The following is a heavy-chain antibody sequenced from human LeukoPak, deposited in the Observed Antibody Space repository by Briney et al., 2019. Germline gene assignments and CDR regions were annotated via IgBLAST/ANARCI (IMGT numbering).Heavy chain of an antibody. J-gene: IGHJ4*02. CDR1: GFTFSSYA. D-gene: IGHD3-22*01. Sequence: PGGSLRLSCAASGFTFSSYAMHWVRQAPGKGLEWVAFIRYDGSNKYYADSVKGRFTISRDNSKNTLYLQMNSLRAEDTAVYYCAKDQAYYYDSSGYSWGRGTLVTVSS. CDR3: AKDQAYYYDSSGYS. V-gene: IGHV3-30*02. CDR2: IRYDGSNK.